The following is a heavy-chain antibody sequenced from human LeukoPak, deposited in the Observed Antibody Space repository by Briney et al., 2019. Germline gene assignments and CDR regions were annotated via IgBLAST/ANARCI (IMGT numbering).Heavy chain of an antibody. CDR3: AKDTYDSGWYYFDY. Sequence: GGSLRLSCAASGFSFTNYALSWVRQAPREGLEWVSAISADAGSTYYADSVKGRFTISRDDFKSTLYLQMNSLRAEDTAVYYCAKDTYDSGWYYFDYWGQGTLVTVSS. V-gene: IGHV3-23*01. J-gene: IGHJ4*02. CDR2: ISADAGST. D-gene: IGHD6-19*01. CDR1: GFSFTNYA.